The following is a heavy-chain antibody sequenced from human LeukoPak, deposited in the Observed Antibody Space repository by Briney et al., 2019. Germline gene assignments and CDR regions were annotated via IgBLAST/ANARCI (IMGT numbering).Heavy chain of an antibody. CDR2: IWYDGSNK. Sequence: PGGSLRLSCAASRFSLSSYGMRWVRPAPGKGLGWVAVIWYDGSNKYYADSVKGRFTISRGNSKNTLYLQMNSLRAEDTAVYHCARGGEDCSSTSCYGEYYFDYWGQGTLVTVSS. V-gene: IGHV3-33*01. D-gene: IGHD2-2*01. CDR3: ARGGEDCSSTSCYGEYYFDY. CDR1: RFSLSSYG. J-gene: IGHJ4*02.